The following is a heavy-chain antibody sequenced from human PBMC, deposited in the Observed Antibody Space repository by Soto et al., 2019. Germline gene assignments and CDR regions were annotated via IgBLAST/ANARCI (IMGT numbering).Heavy chain of an antibody. D-gene: IGHD2-15*01. V-gene: IGHV3-33*01. CDR1: GFTFSSYG. CDR2: IWYDGSNK. CDR3: AREMWQDGGFDY. Sequence: GGSLRLSCAASGFTFSSYGMHWVRQAPGKGLEWVAVIWYDGSNKYYADSVKGRFTISRDNSKNTLYLQMNSLRAEDTAVYYCAREMWQDGGFDYWGQGTLVTVSS. J-gene: IGHJ4*02.